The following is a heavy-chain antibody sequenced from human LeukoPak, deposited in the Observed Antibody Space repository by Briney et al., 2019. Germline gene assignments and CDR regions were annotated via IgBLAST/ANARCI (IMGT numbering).Heavy chain of an antibody. J-gene: IGHJ4*02. CDR3: TRYNNGHFDY. CDR1: GFTFGGYG. CDR2: IAYDGSRA. V-gene: IGHV3-33*01. Sequence: GGSLRLSCAGSGFTFGGYGMHWFRQTPGKGLEWVAVIAYDGSRAFYADSVKGRFTISRDNSKNTRSVQMDDLRAEDTAVYYCTRYNNGHFDYWGQGTLVTVSS. D-gene: IGHD1-14*01.